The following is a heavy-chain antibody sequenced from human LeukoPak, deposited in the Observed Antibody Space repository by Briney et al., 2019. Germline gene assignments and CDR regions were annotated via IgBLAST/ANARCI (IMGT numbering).Heavy chain of an antibody. CDR2: IYTSGST. CDR1: GGSISSYY. CDR3: ARDIVVVVAATNNWFDP. V-gene: IGHV4-4*07. J-gene: IGHJ5*02. Sequence: SETLSLTCTVSGGSISSYYWSWIRQPAGKGLEWIGRIYTSGSTNYNPSLKSRVTMSVDTSKSQFSLKLSSVTAADTAVYYCARDIVVVVAATNNWFDPWGQGTLVTVSS. D-gene: IGHD2-15*01.